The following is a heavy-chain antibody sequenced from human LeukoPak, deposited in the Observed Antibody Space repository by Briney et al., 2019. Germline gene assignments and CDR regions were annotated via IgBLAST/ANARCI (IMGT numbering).Heavy chain of an antibody. Sequence: TSETLSLTCTDSGGSISSYYWSWIRQPPGKGLEWIGYIYYSGSTNYNPSLKSRVTISVDTSKNQFSLKLSSVTAADTAVYYCARLEQWLVYAFDIWGQGTMVTVSS. D-gene: IGHD6-19*01. CDR1: GGSISSYY. V-gene: IGHV4-59*08. CDR2: IYYSGST. J-gene: IGHJ3*02. CDR3: ARLEQWLVYAFDI.